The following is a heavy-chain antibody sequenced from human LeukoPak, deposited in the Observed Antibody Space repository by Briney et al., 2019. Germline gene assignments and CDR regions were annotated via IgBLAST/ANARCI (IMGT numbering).Heavy chain of an antibody. CDR1: GGSISSSNW. D-gene: IGHD6-13*01. V-gene: IGHV4-4*02. CDR3: ATTFSGYVSSWPEYFQH. J-gene: IGHJ1*01. CDR2: IYHSGST. Sequence: SGTLSLTCAVSGGSISSSNWWSWVRQPPGKGLEWIGEIYHSGSTNYNPSLKSRVTISVDKSKNQFSLRLFSVTASDTAAYYCATTFSGYVSSWPEYFQHWGQGSLVTFSS.